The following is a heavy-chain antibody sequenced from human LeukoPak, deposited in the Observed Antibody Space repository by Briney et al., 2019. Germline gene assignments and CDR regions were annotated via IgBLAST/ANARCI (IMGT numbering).Heavy chain of an antibody. CDR3: VRDLFAGTYDSY. J-gene: IGHJ4*02. D-gene: IGHD3-3*01. CDR2: IYSGGST. CDR1: GFTVSSNY. V-gene: IGHV3-53*01. Sequence: GGSLRLSCAASGFTVSSNYMSWVRQAPGKGLEWVSVIYSGGSTYYADSVKGRSTISRDNSKNTLYLQINSLRAEDTAVYYCVRDLFAGTYDSYWGQGTLVTVSS.